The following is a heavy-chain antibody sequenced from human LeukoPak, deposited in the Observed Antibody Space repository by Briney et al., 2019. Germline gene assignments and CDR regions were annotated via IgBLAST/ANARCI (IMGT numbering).Heavy chain of an antibody. V-gene: IGHV1-18*01. Sequence: ASVKVSCKASGYSFTGYGISWVRQAPGQGLEWMGWISAYNGNTNYAQRFQGRVTMTTDTSTSTAYMELRSLRSDDTAVYYCAREAVGATDHFGMDVWGQGTTVTVSS. CDR1: GYSFTGYG. CDR2: ISAYNGNT. CDR3: AREAVGATDHFGMDV. D-gene: IGHD1-26*01. J-gene: IGHJ6*02.